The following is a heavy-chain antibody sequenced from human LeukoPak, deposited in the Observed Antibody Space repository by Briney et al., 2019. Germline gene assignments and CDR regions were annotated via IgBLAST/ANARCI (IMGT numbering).Heavy chain of an antibody. Sequence: ASVKVSCKPSGYTFTSYDINWVRQATGQGLEWMGWMNPNRGNTGYAQKFQGRVTMTRNTSISTAYMELSRLRSEDTAVYYSARSDILTDAFDIWGQGTMVTVSS. J-gene: IGHJ3*02. CDR1: GYTFTSYD. V-gene: IGHV1-8*01. CDR3: ARSDILTDAFDI. D-gene: IGHD3-9*01. CDR2: MNPNRGNT.